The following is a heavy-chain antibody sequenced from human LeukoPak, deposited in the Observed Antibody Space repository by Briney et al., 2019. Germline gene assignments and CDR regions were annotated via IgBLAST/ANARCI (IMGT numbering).Heavy chain of an antibody. J-gene: IGHJ4*02. D-gene: IGHD6-19*01. V-gene: IGHV1-2*02. CDR3: ARVVRAVAALDY. Sequence: ASVKVSCKASGYTFTGYYMHWLRQAPGQGLEWMGWINPNSGGTNYAQKFQGRVTMTRDTSISTAYMELSRLRSDDTAVYYCARVVRAVAALDYWGQGTLVTVSS. CDR2: INPNSGGT. CDR1: GYTFTGYY.